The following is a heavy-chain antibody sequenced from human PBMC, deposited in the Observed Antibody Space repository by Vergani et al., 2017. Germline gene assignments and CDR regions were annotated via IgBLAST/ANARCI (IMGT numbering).Heavy chain of an antibody. CDR3: ARSIGYCAGATCRAYYFDH. Sequence: QVQVVQSGAEVKKSGASVKVSCKTSGYIFKNYYIHWLRQAPGQAFEWMGILNPTTGHTTSAQKFMGRVDMTRDPSTDTSTRTVQMTLSSLRSEDTAVYYCARSIGYCAGATCRAYYFDHWGQGTRVTVSS. CDR1: GYIFKNYY. D-gene: IGHD2-21*01. J-gene: IGHJ5*02. CDR2: LNPTTGHT. V-gene: IGHV1-46*02.